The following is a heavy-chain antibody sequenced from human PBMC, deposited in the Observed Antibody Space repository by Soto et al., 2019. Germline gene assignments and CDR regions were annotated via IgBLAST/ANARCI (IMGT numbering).Heavy chain of an antibody. D-gene: IGHD5-12*01. CDR3: AQEPYSGYDDENWFDP. V-gene: IGHV3-23*01. J-gene: IGHJ5*02. CDR1: GFTFSSYA. CDR2: ISGSGGST. Sequence: EVQLLESGGGLVQPGGSLRLSCAASGFTFSSYAMSWVRQAPGKGLEWVSAISGSGGSTYYADSVKGRFTISRDNSKNTLYLQMNSLRAEDTAVYYCAQEPYSGYDDENWFDPWGQGTLVTVSS.